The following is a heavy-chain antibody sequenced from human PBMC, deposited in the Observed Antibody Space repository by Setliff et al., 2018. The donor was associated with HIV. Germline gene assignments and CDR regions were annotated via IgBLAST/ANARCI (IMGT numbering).Heavy chain of an antibody. D-gene: IGHD3-3*01. Sequence: SETLFLPCTVSGGSISSGSYYWSWIRQPAGKGLEWIGRIYTSGSTNYNPSLKSRVTISVDTSKNQFSLKLSSVTAADTAVYYCARTYNFWSGYYDAFDIWGQGTMVTVSS. CDR2: IYTSGST. CDR1: GGSISSGSYY. J-gene: IGHJ3*02. CDR3: ARTYNFWSGYYDAFDI. V-gene: IGHV4-61*02.